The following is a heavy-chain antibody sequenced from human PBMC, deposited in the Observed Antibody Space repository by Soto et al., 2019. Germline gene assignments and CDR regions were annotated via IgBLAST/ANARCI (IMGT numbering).Heavy chain of an antibody. CDR2: IYHTGTT. J-gene: IGHJ5*02. V-gene: IGHV4-4*02. CDR1: GASISSTYW. CDR3: ATVPPSIVVLMTGLPT. D-gene: IGHD2-15*01. Sequence: QLRESGPGLVKPSGTLSLTCFVSGASISSTYWWSWVRQTPGKRLEGIGQIYHTGTTSYNPSLMIRVTISLDKSNTQLSLSLTATTAAVTAVYYCATVPPSIVVLMTGLPTWGQGTLVTVSS.